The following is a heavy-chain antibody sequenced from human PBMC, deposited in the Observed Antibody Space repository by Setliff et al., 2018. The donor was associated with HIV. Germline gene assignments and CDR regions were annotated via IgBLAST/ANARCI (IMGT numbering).Heavy chain of an antibody. Sequence: PGESLKISCKASGYIFTNYWIGWVRQMPGKGLEWIGVIYPGDSAIRYGPSFQGQVTISADRSISTAYLQWSSLRASDTAVYYCAKRRRAPGTADLEAFWGQGTLVTVSS. CDR1: GYIFTNYW. CDR2: IYPGDSAI. J-gene: IGHJ4*02. D-gene: IGHD2-21*02. CDR3: AKRRRAPGTADLEAF. V-gene: IGHV5-51*01.